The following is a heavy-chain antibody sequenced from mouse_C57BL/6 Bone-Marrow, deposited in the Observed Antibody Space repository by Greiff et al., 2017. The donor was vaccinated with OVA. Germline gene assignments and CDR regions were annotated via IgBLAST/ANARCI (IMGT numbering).Heavy chain of an antibody. V-gene: IGHV5-4*01. CDR1: GFTFSSYA. CDR3: ARAPLYRGYYAMDY. D-gene: IGHD2-12*01. Sequence: EVQLQESGGGLVKPGGSLKLSCAASGFTFSSYAMSWVRQTPEKRLEWVATISDGGSYTYYPDNVKGRFTISRDNAKNNLYLQMSHLKSEDTAMYYCARAPLYRGYYAMDYWGQGTSVTVSS. J-gene: IGHJ4*01. CDR2: ISDGGSYT.